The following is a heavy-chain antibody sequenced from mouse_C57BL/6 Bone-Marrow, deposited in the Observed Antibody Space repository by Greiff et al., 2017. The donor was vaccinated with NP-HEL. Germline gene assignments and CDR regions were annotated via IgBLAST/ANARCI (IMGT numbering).Heavy chain of an antibody. CDR2: IDPNSGGT. J-gene: IGHJ2*01. V-gene: IGHV1-72*01. CDR3: SRGGHYDGYYGFDY. Sequence: QVQLKQPGAELVKPGASVKLSCKASGYTFTSYWMHWVKQRPGRGLEWIGRIDPNSGGTKYTEKFKSKATLTVYKPSSTAYMQLSSLTSEDSAVYYCSRGGHYDGYYGFDYWGQGTTLTVSS. D-gene: IGHD2-3*01. CDR1: GYTFTSYW.